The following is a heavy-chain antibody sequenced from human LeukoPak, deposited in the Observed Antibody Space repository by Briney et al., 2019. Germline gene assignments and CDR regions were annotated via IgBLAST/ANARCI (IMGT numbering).Heavy chain of an antibody. CDR2: ISGSGGST. Sequence: LGGSLRLSCAASGFTFSTYAMSWVRQAPGKGLEWVSAISGSGGSTYYADSVKGRFTISRDNSKNTLYLQMNSLRAEDTAVYYCAKEGDPNYDSSGYHHWGQGTLVTVSS. CDR1: GFTFSTYA. V-gene: IGHV3-23*01. J-gene: IGHJ5*02. D-gene: IGHD3-22*01. CDR3: AKEGDPNYDSSGYHH.